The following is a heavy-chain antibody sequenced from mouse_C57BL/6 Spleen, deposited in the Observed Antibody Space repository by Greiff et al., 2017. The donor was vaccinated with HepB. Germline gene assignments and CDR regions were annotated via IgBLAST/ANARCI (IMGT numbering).Heavy chain of an antibody. CDR2: ISSGGSYT. D-gene: IGHD1-1*01. CDR3: ARRGYYYGRSVFDD. CDR1: GFTFSSYG. J-gene: IGHJ2*01. Sequence: EVMLVESGGDLVKPGGSLKLSCAASGFTFSSYGMSWVRQTPDKRLEWVATISSGGSYTYYPDSVKGRFTISRDNAKNTLYLQMSSMKSEDTAMYYGARRGYYYGRSVFDDWGQGTTLTVSS. V-gene: IGHV5-6*02.